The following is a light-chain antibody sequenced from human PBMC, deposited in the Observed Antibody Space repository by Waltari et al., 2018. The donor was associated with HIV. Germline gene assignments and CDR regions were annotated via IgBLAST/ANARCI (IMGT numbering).Light chain of an antibody. CDR1: QSISSY. J-gene: IGKJ4*01. Sequence: DIQMPQSPSSLSASLGDRVTLTCRASQSISSYLHWYQQKPGKAPKLLIYAASSLQSGVPSRFSGSGSGTDFTLTISSLQPEDFATYYCQQSYTPRLTFGGGTKVEIK. CDR2: AAS. V-gene: IGKV1-39*01. CDR3: QQSYTPRLT.